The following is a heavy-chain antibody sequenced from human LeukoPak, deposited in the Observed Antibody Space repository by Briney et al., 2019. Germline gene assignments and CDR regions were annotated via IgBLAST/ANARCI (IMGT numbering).Heavy chain of an antibody. CDR2: IYYSGST. Sequence: SETLSLTCTVSGDSITNYYWSWIRQPPGKGLEWIGYIYYSGSTNYNPSLKSRVTISVDTSKNQFSLKLSSVTAADTAVYYCARDQSRYTSGWYHYWGQGTLVTVSS. CDR1: GDSITNYY. V-gene: IGHV4-59*01. D-gene: IGHD6-19*01. J-gene: IGHJ4*02. CDR3: ARDQSRYTSGWYHY.